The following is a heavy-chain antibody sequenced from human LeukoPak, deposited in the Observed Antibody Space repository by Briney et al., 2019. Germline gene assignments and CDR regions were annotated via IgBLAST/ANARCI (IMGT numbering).Heavy chain of an antibody. CDR3: ARVAVSGPTGWFDS. CDR1: GFTFSSYS. CDR2: ISSSGSYI. V-gene: IGHV3-21*01. Sequence: GGSLRLSCAASGFTFSSYSMNWVRQAPGKGLEWVSSISSSGSYIHYADSVKGRFTISRDNVDNVVYLEMNSLGAEDTATYYCARVAVSGPTGWFDSWGQGTLVIVSS. D-gene: IGHD2-8*02. J-gene: IGHJ5*01.